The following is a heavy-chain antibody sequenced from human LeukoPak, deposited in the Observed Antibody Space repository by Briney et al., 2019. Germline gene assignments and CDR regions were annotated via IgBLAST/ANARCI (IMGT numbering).Heavy chain of an antibody. Sequence: SGTLSLTCTVSGGSIGTYYWSWIRQSPGKGLEWIGYIYVTGTRYNPYLQSRATISVDRSRNQFFLKMSSVTAADTAVYYCARHNGGGIEDMDVWGKGTKVIVSS. D-gene: IGHD3-16*02. CDR2: IYVTGT. CDR1: GGSIGTYY. V-gene: IGHV4-59*08. J-gene: IGHJ6*03. CDR3: ARHNGGGIEDMDV.